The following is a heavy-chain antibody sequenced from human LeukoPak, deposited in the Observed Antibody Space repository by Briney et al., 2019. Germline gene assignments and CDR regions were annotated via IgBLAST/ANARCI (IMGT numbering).Heavy chain of an antibody. Sequence: ASVKVSCKASGGTFSSYAISWVRQAPGQGLEWMGWINPNSGGTNYAQKFQGRVTMTRDTSISTAYMELSRLRSDDTAVYYCASDAHVYYYDSSGYRYPDAFDIWGQGTMVTVSS. CDR2: INPNSGGT. J-gene: IGHJ3*02. V-gene: IGHV1-2*02. D-gene: IGHD3-22*01. CDR3: ASDAHVYYYDSSGYRYPDAFDI. CDR1: GGTFSSYA.